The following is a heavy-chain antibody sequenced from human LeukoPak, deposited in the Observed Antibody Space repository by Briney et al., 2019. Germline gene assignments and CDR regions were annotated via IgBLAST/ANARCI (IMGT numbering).Heavy chain of an antibody. CDR3: ARRLNSDYSFDY. CDR1: GYTFTNYG. CDR2: ITVYNGDT. J-gene: IGHJ4*02. V-gene: IGHV1-18*01. Sequence: ASVKVSCKASGYTFTNYGFSWVRQAPGQGLEWIGWITVYNGDTNFAQKLQGRVTMTTDTPTNTAYMELRSLRSDDTAVYYCARRLNSDYSFDYWGQGTLVTVSS. D-gene: IGHD4-23*01.